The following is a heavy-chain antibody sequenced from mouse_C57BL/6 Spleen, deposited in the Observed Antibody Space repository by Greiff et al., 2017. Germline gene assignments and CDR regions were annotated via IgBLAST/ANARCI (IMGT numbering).Heavy chain of an antibody. D-gene: IGHD2-5*01. CDR3: ASARTYYSNPYYFGC. V-gene: IGHV3-6*01. Sequence: ESGPGLVKPSQSLSLTCSVTGYSITSGYYWNWIRQFPGNKLEWMGYISYDGSNNYNPSLKNRISITRDTSKNQFFLKLNSVTTEDTATYYCASARTYYSNPYYFGCWGQGTTLTVSS. J-gene: IGHJ2*01. CDR2: ISYDGSN. CDR1: GYSITSGYY.